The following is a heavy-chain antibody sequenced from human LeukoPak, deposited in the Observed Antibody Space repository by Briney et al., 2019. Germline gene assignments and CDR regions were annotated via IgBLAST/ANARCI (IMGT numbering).Heavy chain of an antibody. J-gene: IGHJ4*02. Sequence: GGSLRLSCTASGFTFSSFEMNWVRQAPGKGPEWVSYISSSGSTTYYADSVKGRFTISRDNAKNSLYLQMHSLRVEDTAVYYCARPPALNYWGQGTLVTVSS. CDR1: GFTFSSFE. CDR2: ISSSGSTT. CDR3: ARPPALNY. V-gene: IGHV3-48*03.